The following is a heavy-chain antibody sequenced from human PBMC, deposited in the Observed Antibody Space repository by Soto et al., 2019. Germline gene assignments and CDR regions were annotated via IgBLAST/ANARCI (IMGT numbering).Heavy chain of an antibody. CDR1: GFPLSSYA. Sequence: PGGSLRLSCVASGFPLSSYAMSWVRQTPGKGLEWVSGIRGSGGRTYYADAVKGRFTISRDNSNNTLSLQMHVLGVEDTAVYFCAKGGYYSLFDIWGQGTMVTVSS. D-gene: IGHD3-16*01. J-gene: IGHJ3*02. CDR2: IRGSGGRT. V-gene: IGHV3-23*01. CDR3: AKGGYYSLFDI.